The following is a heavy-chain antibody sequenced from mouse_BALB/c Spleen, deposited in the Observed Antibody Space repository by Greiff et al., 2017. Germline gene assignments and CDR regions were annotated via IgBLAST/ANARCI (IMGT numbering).Heavy chain of an antibody. CDR2: ISSGGSYT. J-gene: IGHJ3*01. CDR3: ASDYGSRGFAY. Sequence: EVMLVESGGDLVKPGGSLKLSCAASGFTFSSYGMSWVRQTPDKRLEWVATISSGGSYTYYPDSVKGRFTISRDNAKNTLYLQMSSLKSEDTAMYYCASDYGSRGFAYWGQGTLVTVSA. V-gene: IGHV5-6*01. D-gene: IGHD1-1*01. CDR1: GFTFSSYG.